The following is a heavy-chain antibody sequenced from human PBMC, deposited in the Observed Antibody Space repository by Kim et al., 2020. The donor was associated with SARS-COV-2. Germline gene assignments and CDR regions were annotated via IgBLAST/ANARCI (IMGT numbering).Heavy chain of an antibody. CDR2: IYSGGSST. V-gene: IGHV3-23*03. Sequence: GGSLRLSCAASGFTFSSYAMSWVRQAPGKGLEWVSVIYSGGSSTYYADSVKGRFTISRDNSKNTLYLQMNSLRAEDTAVYYCAKIKRPGYSSGWVQNWFDPWGQGTLVTVSS. D-gene: IGHD6-19*01. CDR1: GFTFSSYA. J-gene: IGHJ5*02. CDR3: AKIKRPGYSSGWVQNWFDP.